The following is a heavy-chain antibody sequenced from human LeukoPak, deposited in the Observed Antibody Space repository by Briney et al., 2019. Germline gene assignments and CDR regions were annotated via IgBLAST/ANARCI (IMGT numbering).Heavy chain of an antibody. CDR3: AKSVDYYDSPPDY. Sequence: GGSLRLSCAASGFTFDDYAMHWVRQAPGKGLEWVSGISWNSGSIGYADSVKGRFTISRDNAKNSLYLQMNSLRAEDTALYYCAKSVDYYDSPPDYWGQGTLVTVSS. J-gene: IGHJ4*02. V-gene: IGHV3-9*01. CDR2: ISWNSGSI. D-gene: IGHD3-22*01. CDR1: GFTFDDYA.